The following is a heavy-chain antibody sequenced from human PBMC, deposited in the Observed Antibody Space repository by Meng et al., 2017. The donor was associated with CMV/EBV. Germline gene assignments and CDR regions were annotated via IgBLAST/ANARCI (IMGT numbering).Heavy chain of an antibody. J-gene: IGHJ4*02. V-gene: IGHV1-69*12. CDR3: ARGRFPYGDYVY. CDR1: GGTFSSYA. CDR2: IIPIFGTA. Sequence: QVQLAQSGSEVQKPXAPVKVSCKASGGTFSSYAISWVRQAPGQGLEWMGGIIPIFGTANYAQKFQGRVTINADEATSTAYMELSSLRSEDTAVYYCARGRFPYGDYVYWGQGTMVTVSS. D-gene: IGHD4-17*01.